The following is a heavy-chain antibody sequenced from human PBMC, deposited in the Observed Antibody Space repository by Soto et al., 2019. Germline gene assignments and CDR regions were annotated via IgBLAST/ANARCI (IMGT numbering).Heavy chain of an antibody. Sequence: PEGSLRRSCTGSGFRFGNYGMHWVRQAPGKGLEWVASTSYDGNNKYYADSLKGRFTISRDNSKKMVYLQMTSLGPEDTAVYYCAKGGGSARDFDYWGQGALVTVSS. CDR3: AKGGGSARDFDY. V-gene: IGHV3-30*18. J-gene: IGHJ4*02. D-gene: IGHD1-26*01. CDR1: GFRFGNYG. CDR2: TSYDGNNK.